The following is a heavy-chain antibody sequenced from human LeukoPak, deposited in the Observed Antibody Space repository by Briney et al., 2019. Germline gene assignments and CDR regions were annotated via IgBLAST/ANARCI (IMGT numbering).Heavy chain of an antibody. CDR2: IIPIFGTA. CDR1: GGTFSSYA. Sequence: SVKVSCKASGGTFSSYAISWVRQAPGQGLEWMGGIIPIFGTANYAQKFQGRVTITADESTSTAYMELSSLRSEDTAVHYCARADCSGGSCYSSWFDPWGQGTLVTVSS. J-gene: IGHJ5*02. CDR3: ARADCSGGSCYSSWFDP. V-gene: IGHV1-69*13. D-gene: IGHD2-15*01.